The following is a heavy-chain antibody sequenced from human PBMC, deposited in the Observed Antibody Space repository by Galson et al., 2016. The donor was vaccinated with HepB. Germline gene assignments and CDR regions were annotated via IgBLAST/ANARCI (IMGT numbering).Heavy chain of an antibody. Sequence: SLRLSCAASGFTFANYGMHWVRQAPGKGLEWLAIISYDGNEQYYGDSMRGRITISRDNSNNTPFLEMNSLRRDDTAIYFCAKDGQWLVRRSFDYWGQGALVTVAS. V-gene: IGHV3-30*18. CDR2: ISYDGNEQ. J-gene: IGHJ4*02. CDR1: GFTFANYG. D-gene: IGHD6-19*01. CDR3: AKDGQWLVRRSFDY.